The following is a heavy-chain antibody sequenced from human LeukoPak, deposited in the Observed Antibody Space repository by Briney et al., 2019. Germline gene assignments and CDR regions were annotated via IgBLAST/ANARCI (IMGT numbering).Heavy chain of an antibody. CDR2: INSDGSST. J-gene: IGHJ3*02. CDR1: GFTFSSYW. V-gene: IGHV3-74*01. Sequence: GGSLRLSCAASGFTFSSYWMHWVRKAPGKGLVWVSRINSDGSSTSYADSVKGRFTISRDNAKNTLYLQMNSLRAEDTAVYYCARVYCSSTSCPLAAFDIWGQGTMVTVSS. CDR3: ARVYCSSTSCPLAAFDI. D-gene: IGHD2-2*01.